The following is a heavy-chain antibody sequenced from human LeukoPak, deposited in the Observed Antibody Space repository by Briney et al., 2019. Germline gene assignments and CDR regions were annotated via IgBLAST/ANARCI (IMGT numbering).Heavy chain of an antibody. J-gene: IGHJ6*04. V-gene: IGHV3-30*04. D-gene: IGHD5-12*01. CDR2: ISYDGSNK. Sequence: GGPLRLSCAASGFTFSSYVMHWVRQAPGKGLEWVAVISYDGSNKYYADSVKGRFTISRDNSKNTLYLQMNSLRAEDTAVYYCARDPGGYDPVGSYGMDVWGKGTTVTVSS. CDR3: ARDPGGYDPVGSYGMDV. CDR1: GFTFSSYV.